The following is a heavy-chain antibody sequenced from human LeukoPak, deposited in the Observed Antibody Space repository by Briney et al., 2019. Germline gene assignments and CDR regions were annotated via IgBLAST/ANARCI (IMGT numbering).Heavy chain of an antibody. CDR3: ATGVATAFTY. J-gene: IGHJ4*02. D-gene: IGHD5-18*01. CDR2: INPNSGDT. Sequence: WASVKVSCKASGYTFTAYYIHWVRQAPGQGLEWMAFINPNSGDTYSAPQFQGRVTMTRDTSISTASMEPSWLSSDDTAVYYCATGVATAFTYWGQGTLVTVSS. V-gene: IGHV1-2*02. CDR1: GYTFTAYY.